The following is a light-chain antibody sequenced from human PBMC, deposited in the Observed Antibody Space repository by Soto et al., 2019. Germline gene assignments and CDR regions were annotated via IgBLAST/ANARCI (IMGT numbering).Light chain of an antibody. CDR3: QSYDDSLSVLYV. Sequence: QSVLTQPPSVSGAPGQRVTISCNGSSSNIGAGYDVHWYQQLPGTAPKLLIYGNSNRPSGVPDRFSGSKSGTSASLAITGLQAEDEADYYCQSYDDSLSVLYVFGTGTKVTVL. V-gene: IGLV1-40*01. J-gene: IGLJ1*01. CDR1: SSNIGAGYD. CDR2: GNS.